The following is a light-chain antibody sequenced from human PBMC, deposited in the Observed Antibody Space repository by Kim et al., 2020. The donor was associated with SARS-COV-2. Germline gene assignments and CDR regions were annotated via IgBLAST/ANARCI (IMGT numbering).Light chain of an antibody. CDR3: CSYAGSGTYV. V-gene: IGLV2-23*02. Sequence: QSALTQPASVSGSPGQSITISCTGINSDIGSYGLVSWYQQHPGKAPKLIVSEVSKRPSGVSNRFSGSKSDNTASLTISGLQAEDEANYYCCSYAGSGTYVFGTGTKVTVL. CDR1: NSDIGSYGL. CDR2: EVS. J-gene: IGLJ1*01.